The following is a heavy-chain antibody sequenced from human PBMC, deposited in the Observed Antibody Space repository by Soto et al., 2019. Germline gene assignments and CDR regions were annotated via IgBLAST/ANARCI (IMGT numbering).Heavy chain of an antibody. CDR1: GGSISSGGYY. Sequence: SETLSLTCPFSGGSISSGGYYWNWIRQYPGKGLEWIAYIYQSGTPYYNPSLKSRATISADKSISTAYLQWSSLKASDTAMYYCARQSGETYTPMDHWGQGTLVTVSS. CDR2: IYQSGTP. D-gene: IGHD5-18*01. J-gene: IGHJ4*02. V-gene: IGHV4-31*03. CDR3: ARQSGETYTPMDH.